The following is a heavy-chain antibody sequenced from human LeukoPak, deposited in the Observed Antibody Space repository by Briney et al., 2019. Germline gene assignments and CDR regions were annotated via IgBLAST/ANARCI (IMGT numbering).Heavy chain of an antibody. V-gene: IGHV4-59*01. J-gene: IGHJ4*02. D-gene: IGHD6-13*01. CDR1: GGSISSYY. CDR3: ARGPGGLIAAAVPDY. CDR2: IYYSGST. Sequence: SETLSLTCTVSGGSISSYYWSWIRQPPGKGLEWIGYIYYSGSTNYNPSLKSRVTISVDTSKNQFSLKLSSVTAADTAVYYCARGPGGLIAAAVPDYWGQGTLVTVSS.